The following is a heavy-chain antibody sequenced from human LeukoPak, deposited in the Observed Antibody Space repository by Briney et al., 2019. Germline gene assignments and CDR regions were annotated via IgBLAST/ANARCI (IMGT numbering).Heavy chain of an antibody. J-gene: IGHJ4*02. D-gene: IGHD3-22*01. CDR3: AKPRLKSGYYLFDY. CDR1: GFTFSSYA. CDR2: ISGSGGST. Sequence: GGSLRLTCAASGFTFSSYAMSWVRQAPGKGLEWVSAISGSGGSTYYADSVKGRFTISRDNSKDTLYLQMNSLRAEDTAVYYCAKPRLKSGYYLFDYWGQGTLVTVSS. V-gene: IGHV3-23*01.